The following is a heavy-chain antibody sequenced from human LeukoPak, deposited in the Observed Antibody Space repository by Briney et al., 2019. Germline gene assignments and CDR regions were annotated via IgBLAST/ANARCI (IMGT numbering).Heavy chain of an antibody. CDR3: AKEASRLVGATNFDY. CDR2: ISGSGGST. V-gene: IGHV3-23*01. D-gene: IGHD1-26*01. CDR1: GFTFGDHG. J-gene: IGHJ4*02. Sequence: PGGSLRLSCTTSGFTFGDHGVSWFRQAPGKGLEWVSGISGSGGSTYYADSVKGRFTISRDNSKNTLYLQMNSLRADDTAVYYCAKEASRLVGATNFDYWGQGTLVTVSS.